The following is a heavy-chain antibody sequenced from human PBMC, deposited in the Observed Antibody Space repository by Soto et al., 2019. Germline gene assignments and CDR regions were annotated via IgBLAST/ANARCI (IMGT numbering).Heavy chain of an antibody. D-gene: IGHD3-10*01. J-gene: IGHJ6*03. V-gene: IGHV1-18*01. CDR2: ISVDSGNT. CDR3: ARFNGSGTNYYMDV. CDR1: GYIFTSYG. Sequence: QVQLVQSGAELKKPGASAKVSCKASGYIFTSYGISWVRQAPGQGLEWMAWISVDSGNTNYAQNFQGRVTMTTDTSASTAHMELRSLRSDDTAVYYWARFNGSGTNYYMDVWGKGTTVIVSS.